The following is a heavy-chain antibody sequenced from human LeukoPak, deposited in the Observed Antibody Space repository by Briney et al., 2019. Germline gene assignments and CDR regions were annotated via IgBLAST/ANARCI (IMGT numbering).Heavy chain of an antibody. J-gene: IGHJ2*01. V-gene: IGHV4-61*02. CDR3: ARVGTVTTQGIWYFDL. CDR1: GGYISSGSYY. CDR2: IYTSGST. Sequence: SQTLSLTCTVSGGYISSGSYYWSWIRQPAGKGLEWIGRIYTSGSTNYNPSLKSRVTISVDTSKNQFSLKLSSVTAADTAVYYCARVGTVTTQGIWYFDLWGRGTLVTVSS. D-gene: IGHD4-17*01.